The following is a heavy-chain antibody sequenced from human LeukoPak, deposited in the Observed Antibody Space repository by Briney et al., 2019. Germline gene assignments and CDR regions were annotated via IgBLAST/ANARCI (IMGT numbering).Heavy chain of an antibody. CDR1: RFTFSSYA. CDR3: ARENNWNYGTFDY. D-gene: IGHD1-7*01. J-gene: IGHJ4*02. CDR2: ISGSGAST. Sequence: GGSLRLSCAASRFTFSSYAMSWVRQAPGKGLEWVPGISGSGASTYYADSVKGRFTISRDNAKNSLYLQMNSLRAEDTAVYYCARENNWNYGTFDYWGQGTLVTVSS. V-gene: IGHV3-23*01.